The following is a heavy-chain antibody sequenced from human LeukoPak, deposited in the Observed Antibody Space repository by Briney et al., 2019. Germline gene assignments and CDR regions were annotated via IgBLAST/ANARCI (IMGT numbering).Heavy chain of an antibody. J-gene: IGHJ6*02. CDR1: GGTFSSYA. CDR2: IIPILGIA. Sequence: ASVKVSCKASGGTFSSYAISWVRQAPGQGLEWMGRIIPILGIANYAQKFQGRVTITADKSTSTAYMELSSLRSEDTAVYYCARRGFNGPYYYYYGMDVRGQGTTVTVSS. CDR3: ARRGFNGPYYYYYGMDV. D-gene: IGHD2-8*01. V-gene: IGHV1-69*04.